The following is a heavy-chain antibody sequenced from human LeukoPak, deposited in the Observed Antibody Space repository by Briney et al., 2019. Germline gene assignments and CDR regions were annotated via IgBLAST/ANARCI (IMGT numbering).Heavy chain of an antibody. CDR2: ISSSSSDI. CDR3: ACAPELTYYDYVWGSYRLAAFDI. D-gene: IGHD3-16*02. V-gene: IGHV3-21*01. Sequence: GGSLRVSCAASGFTFSCYSMNWVRQAPGKGVEWVSSISSSSSDIYYADSVKGRFTISRDNAKNSLYLQMNSLRAEDTAVYYCACAPELTYYDYVWGSYRLAAFDIWGQGTMVTVSS. J-gene: IGHJ3*02. CDR1: GFTFSCYS.